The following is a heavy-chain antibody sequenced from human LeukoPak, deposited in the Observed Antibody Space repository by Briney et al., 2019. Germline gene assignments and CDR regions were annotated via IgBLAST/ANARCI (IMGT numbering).Heavy chain of an antibody. V-gene: IGHV3-23*01. CDR2: SSGGGGNT. Sequence: GGSLRLSCAASGFTFSSYAMSWVRQAPGKGLEWVSASSGGGGNTYYADSVKGRFTISRDNSKNTLYLQMNSLRAEDTAVYYCARYYYDSSGYARWYFYYGMDVWGQGTTVTVSS. CDR3: ARYYYDSSGYARWYFYYGMDV. CDR1: GFTFSSYA. J-gene: IGHJ6*02. D-gene: IGHD3-22*01.